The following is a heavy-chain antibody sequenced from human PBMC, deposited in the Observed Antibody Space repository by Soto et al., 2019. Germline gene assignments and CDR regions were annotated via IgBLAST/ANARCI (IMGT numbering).Heavy chain of an antibody. CDR3: ARPIAAAGLDVYYYYGMDV. J-gene: IGHJ6*02. CDR2: IDPSDSYT. V-gene: IGHV5-10-1*01. D-gene: IGHD6-13*01. Sequence: PGESLKISCKGSGYSFTSYWISWVRQMPGKGLEWMGRIDPSDSYTNYSPSFQGHVTISADKSISTAYLQWSSLKASDTAMYYCARPIAAAGLDVYYYYGMDVWGQGTTVTVSS. CDR1: GYSFTSYW.